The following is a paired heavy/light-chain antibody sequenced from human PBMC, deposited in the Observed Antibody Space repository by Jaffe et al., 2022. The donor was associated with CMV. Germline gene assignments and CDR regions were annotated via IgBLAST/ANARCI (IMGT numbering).Heavy chain of an antibody. CDR3: ARDHGGAGFWSGPTHYMDV. CDR1: GFTFSTNW. V-gene: IGHV3-7*03. J-gene: IGHJ6*03. CDR2: IKEDGSEK. D-gene: IGHD3-3*01. Sequence: EVQLVESGGGLAQPGGSLRLSCAASGFTFSTNWMTWVRQAPGKGLEWVANIKEDGSEKYYGDSVKGRFIISRDNARNSLYLQMNSLRAEDTAVYYCARDHGGAGFWSGPTHYMDVWGKGTTVIVSS.
Light chain of an antibody. CDR2: GVS. CDR1: SSDVGGYNY. Sequence: QSALTQPASVSGSPGQSITISCTGTSSDVGGYNYVSWYQQHPGKAPKLMIYGVSYRPSGVSDRFSGSKSGNTASLTISGLQAEDEADYYCSSYTRSSTYVFGTVTRVTVL. V-gene: IGLV2-14*03. J-gene: IGLJ1*01. CDR3: SSYTRSSTYV.